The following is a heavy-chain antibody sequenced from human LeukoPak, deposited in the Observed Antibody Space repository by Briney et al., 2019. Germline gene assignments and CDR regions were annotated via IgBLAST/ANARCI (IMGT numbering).Heavy chain of an antibody. CDR2: IKQDGSEK. CDR1: GFTFSSYW. V-gene: IGHV3-7*01. J-gene: IGHJ6*02. CDR3: ARDSAYYYGSGSYSVYYYYYYGMDV. D-gene: IGHD3-10*01. Sequence: GGSLTLSCPASGFTFSSYWMSWVRQAPGKGLEWVANIKQDGSEKYYVDSVKGRFTISRDNAKNSLYLQMNSLRAEDTAVYYCARDSAYYYGSGSYSVYYYYYYGMDVWGQGTTVTVSS.